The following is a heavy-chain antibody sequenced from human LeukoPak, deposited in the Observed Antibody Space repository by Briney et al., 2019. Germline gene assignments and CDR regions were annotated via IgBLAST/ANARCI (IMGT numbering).Heavy chain of an antibody. V-gene: IGHV1-69*01. CDR3: ARANVDTAMAYYFDY. CDR1: GGTFSSYA. Sequence: SVKVSCKASGGTFSSYAISWVRQAPGQGLEWMGGIIPIFGTANYAQKFQGRVTITADESTSTAYMELSSQRSEHTAVYYYARANVDTAMAYYFDYWGQGTLVTVSS. D-gene: IGHD5-18*01. J-gene: IGHJ4*02. CDR2: IIPIFGTA.